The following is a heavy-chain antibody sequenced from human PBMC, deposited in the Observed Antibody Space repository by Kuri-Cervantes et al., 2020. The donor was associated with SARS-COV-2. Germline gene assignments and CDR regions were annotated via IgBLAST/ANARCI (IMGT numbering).Heavy chain of an antibody. CDR2: INHSGNT. CDR3: ARGLRPYWYFDL. CDR1: GRSFSGFY. V-gene: IGHV4-34*01. J-gene: IGHJ2*01. Sequence: ESLKISCAVYGRSFSGFYWSWIRQPPGKGLEWIGEINHSGNTNYDTSLKSRVTISVDTSKNQFFLKLRSVTAADTAVYYCARGLRPYWYFDLWGRGTLVTVSS.